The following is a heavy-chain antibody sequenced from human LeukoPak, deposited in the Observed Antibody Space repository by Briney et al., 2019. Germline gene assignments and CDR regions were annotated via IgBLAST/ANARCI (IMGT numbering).Heavy chain of an antibody. J-gene: IGHJ3*02. CDR2: INQSGST. V-gene: IGHV4-39*07. CDR3: ARTKDIVVVVAATHDAFDI. CDR1: GGSISSGSYY. Sequence: PPQTLSLTCTVSGGSISSGSYYWNWIRQPPGKGLEWIGEINQSGSTNYNPSLKSRVTISFDTSKNQFSLKLSSVTAADTAVYYCARTKDIVVVVAATHDAFDIWGQGTMVTVSS. D-gene: IGHD2-15*01.